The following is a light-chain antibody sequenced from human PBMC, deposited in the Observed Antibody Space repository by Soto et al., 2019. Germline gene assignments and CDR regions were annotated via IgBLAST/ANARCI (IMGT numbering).Light chain of an antibody. Sequence: EIVLAQSPVTLSWSXXEXXXXSXXXSQSVGSYLAWYQQKPGQAPRLLIYDASSRAPGVPARFSGSGSGTDFTLTISSLEPEDFAVYYCQQRSNRLPITFGQGTRLEIK. J-gene: IGKJ5*01. V-gene: IGKV3-11*01. CDR3: QQRSNRLPIT. CDR2: DAS. CDR1: QSVGSY.